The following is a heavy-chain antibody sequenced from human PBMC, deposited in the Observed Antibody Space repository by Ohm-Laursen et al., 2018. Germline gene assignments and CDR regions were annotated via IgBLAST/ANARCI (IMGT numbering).Heavy chain of an antibody. D-gene: IGHD6-19*01. Sequence: ASVKVSCKASGYTFTTYYMHWVRQAPGQGLEWLGEITPMFGTANYAQKFQGRVTITADESTSTAYMELSSLRSEDTAVYYCARGWKQWLWYFDYWGQGTLVTVSS. J-gene: IGHJ4*02. CDR1: GYTFTTYY. V-gene: IGHV1-69*13. CDR2: ITPMFGTA. CDR3: ARGWKQWLWYFDY.